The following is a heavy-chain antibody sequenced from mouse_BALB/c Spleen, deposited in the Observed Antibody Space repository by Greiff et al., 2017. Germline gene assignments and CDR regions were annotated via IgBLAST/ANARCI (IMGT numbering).Heavy chain of an antibody. Sequence: EVKLVESGGGLVQPGGSRKLSCAASGFTFSDYGMAWVRQAPGKGPEWVAFISNLAYSIYYADTVTGRFTISRENAKNTLYLEMSSLRSEDTAMYYCARDQVHAMDYWGQGTSVTVSS. J-gene: IGHJ4*01. D-gene: IGHD2-14*01. V-gene: IGHV5-15*02. CDR1: GFTFSDYG. CDR3: ARDQVHAMDY. CDR2: ISNLAYSI.